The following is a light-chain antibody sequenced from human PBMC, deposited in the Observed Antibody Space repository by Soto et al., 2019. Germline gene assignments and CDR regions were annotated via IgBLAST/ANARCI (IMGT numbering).Light chain of an antibody. J-gene: IGLJ1*01. CDR1: SSDVGNYNL. V-gene: IGLV2-23*01. CDR2: EDT. Sequence: QSALTQPASVSGSPGQSITISCTGTSSDVGNYNLVSWYQQHPGKAPKLIIYEDTKRPSGVSNRFSGSRSGNTASLTISGLQAEDEADYYCCSYADSSTYVFGTGTKVTVL. CDR3: CSYADSSTYV.